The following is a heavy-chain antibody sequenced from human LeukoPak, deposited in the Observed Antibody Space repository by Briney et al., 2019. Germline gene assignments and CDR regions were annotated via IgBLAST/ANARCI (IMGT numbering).Heavy chain of an antibody. Sequence: PGGSLRLSCSVSGFTISSYAMHWVRQAPGKGLEYVSSISSNGGSTYYADSVKGRFTISRDNAKNSLYLQINSLRAEDTAVYYCARDHALMGATGVCDCWGQGTLVTVSS. V-gene: IGHV3-64*04. CDR2: ISSNGGST. CDR1: GFTISSYA. J-gene: IGHJ4*02. D-gene: IGHD1-26*01. CDR3: ARDHALMGATGVCDC.